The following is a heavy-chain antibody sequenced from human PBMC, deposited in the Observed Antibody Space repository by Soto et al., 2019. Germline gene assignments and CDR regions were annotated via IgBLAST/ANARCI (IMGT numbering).Heavy chain of an antibody. CDR1: GGSFSGYY. CDR2: INHSGST. Sequence: SETLSLTCAVYGGSFSGYYWSWIRQPPGKGLEWIGEINHSGSTNYNPSLKSRVTISVDTSKNQFSLKPSSVTAADTAVYYCARGLVLEGRTASRSIKPSGYSFSRGGRYWFDPWGQGTLVTVSS. J-gene: IGHJ5*02. V-gene: IGHV4-34*01. CDR3: ARGLVLEGRTASRSIKPSGYSFSRGGRYWFDP. D-gene: IGHD3-3*01.